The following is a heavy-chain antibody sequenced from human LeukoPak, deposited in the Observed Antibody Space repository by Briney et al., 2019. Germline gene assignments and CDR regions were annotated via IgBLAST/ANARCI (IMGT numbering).Heavy chain of an antibody. V-gene: IGHV1-24*01. CDR1: GYTLTEIS. J-gene: IGHJ4*02. CDR3: ATGPASVAQPLN. CDR2: FDPEDGET. Sequence: ASVKVSCKVSGYTLTEISMHWVRQAPGKGLEWMGGFDPEDGETIYAQKFQGRVTMTEDTATDTAYMDLSSLRSEDTAVYYCATGPASVAQPLNWGQGTLVTVSS. D-gene: IGHD2-15*01.